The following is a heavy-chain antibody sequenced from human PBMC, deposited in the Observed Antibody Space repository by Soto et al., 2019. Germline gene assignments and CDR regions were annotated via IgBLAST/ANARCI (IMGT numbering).Heavy chain of an antibody. D-gene: IGHD6-19*01. V-gene: IGHV1-3*01. CDR2: INAGNGNT. CDR3: ARDPYSSGWYGWFDP. J-gene: IGHJ5*02. CDR1: GYTFTSYA. Sequence: ASVKVSWKASGYTFTSYAMHWVRQAPGQRLEWMGWINAGNGNTKYSQKFQGRVTITRDTSASTAYMELSSLRSEDTAVYYCARDPYSSGWYGWFDPWGQGTLVTVSS.